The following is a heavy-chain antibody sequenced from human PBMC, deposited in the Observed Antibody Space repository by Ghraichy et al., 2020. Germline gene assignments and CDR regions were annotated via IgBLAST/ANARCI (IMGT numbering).Heavy chain of an antibody. Sequence: SETLSLTCAVSGGYISSGGYSWSWIRQPPGKGLEWIGYIYYSGSTYYNPSLKSRVTISVDTSKNQFSLKLSSVTAADTAVYYCARGGGGDWPFDYWGQGTLVTVSS. J-gene: IGHJ4*02. CDR2: IYYSGST. CDR1: GGYISSGGYS. CDR3: ARGGGGDWPFDY. V-gene: IGHV4-30-4*07. D-gene: IGHD3-16*01.